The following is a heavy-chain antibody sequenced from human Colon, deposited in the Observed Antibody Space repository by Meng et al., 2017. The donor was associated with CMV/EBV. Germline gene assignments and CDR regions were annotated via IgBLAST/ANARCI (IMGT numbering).Heavy chain of an antibody. CDR1: GFSFSSSW. CDR2: VKPDGSDK. J-gene: IGHJ4*02. CDR3: TGGGY. Sequence: EGAPVGAGGGLVQPGGVLRLWCAAFGFSFSSSWMFWVRQAPARGLEWTANVKPDGSDKFYVDSVKGRFTISRDNAKNSLYLQMNSLRVEDTAVYYCTGGGYWGQGILVTVSS. D-gene: IGHD3-16*01. V-gene: IGHV3-7*02.